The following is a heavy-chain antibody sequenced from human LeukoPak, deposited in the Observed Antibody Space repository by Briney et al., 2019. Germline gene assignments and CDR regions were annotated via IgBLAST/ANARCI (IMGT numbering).Heavy chain of an antibody. J-gene: IGHJ5*02. Sequence: PSETLSPTCSVSGDSISYGTYYWSWIRQPARQGLECIGRIYTTGVTNYNPSLKTRVTISVDPSLNQFSLNLTSVTAADTAVYYCAREFLASRRNWVDPWGQGTLVTVSS. D-gene: IGHD6-6*01. V-gene: IGHV4-61*02. CDR1: GDSISYGTYY. CDR3: AREFLASRRNWVDP. CDR2: IYTTGVT.